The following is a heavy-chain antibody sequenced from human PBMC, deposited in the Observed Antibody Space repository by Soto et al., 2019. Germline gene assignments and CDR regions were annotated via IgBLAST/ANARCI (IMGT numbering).Heavy chain of an antibody. J-gene: IGHJ4*02. CDR3: ARDTAVAPFDY. CDR1: GFTFSSYW. CDR2: IKQDGSEK. V-gene: IGHV3-7*03. D-gene: IGHD5-18*01. Sequence: GGSLRLSCAASGFTFSSYWMNWVRQAPGKGLEWVANIKQDGSEKYYVDSVKGRFTISRDNAKNSLYLQMNSLRAEDTALYYCARDTAVAPFDYWGQGTLVTVSS.